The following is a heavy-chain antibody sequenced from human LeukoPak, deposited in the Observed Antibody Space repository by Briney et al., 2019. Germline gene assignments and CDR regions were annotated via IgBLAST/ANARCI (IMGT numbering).Heavy chain of an antibody. V-gene: IGHV3-21*01. J-gene: IGHJ4*02. CDR1: GFTFSSYS. CDR2: ISSSSGYI. Sequence: RSGGSLRLSCAASGFTFSSYSMNWVRQAPGKGLEWVSSISSSSGYIYYADSVKGRFTISRDNAKNSLYLQMNSLRAEDTAVYYCARDDILTGYLYWGQGTLVTVSS. CDR3: ARDDILTGYLY. D-gene: IGHD3-9*01.